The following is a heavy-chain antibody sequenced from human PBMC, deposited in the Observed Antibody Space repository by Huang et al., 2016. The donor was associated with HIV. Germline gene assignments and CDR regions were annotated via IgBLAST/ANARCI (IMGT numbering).Heavy chain of an antibody. D-gene: IGHD3-16*02. CDR1: GFTVRSHY. CDR3: AREGQAQGYRMGSWDY. Sequence: EVQLVESGGGLIEPGGSLRLSCAASGFTVRSHYMSWVRRAPGQGPEVVSAIHSGGSTYYRDSVYGRFTISRDNSKNTRYLQMSSLRVEDTAIYYCAREGQAQGYRMGSWDYWGQGTLVAVSS. J-gene: IGHJ4*02. V-gene: IGHV3-53*01. CDR2: IHSGGST.